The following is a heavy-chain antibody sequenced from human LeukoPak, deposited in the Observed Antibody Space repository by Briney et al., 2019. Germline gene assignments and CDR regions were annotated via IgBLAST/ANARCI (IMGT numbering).Heavy chain of an antibody. V-gene: IGHV3-30*04. J-gene: IGHJ4*02. CDR3: ARGYYDSSGYLNY. CDR2: ISYDGSNK. CDR1: GFTFDDYA. D-gene: IGHD3-22*01. Sequence: GGSLRLSCAASGFTFDDYAMHWVRQAPGKGLEWVAVISYDGSNKYYADSVKGRFTISRDNSKNTLYLQMNSLRAEDTAVYYCARGYYDSSGYLNYWGQGTLVTVSS.